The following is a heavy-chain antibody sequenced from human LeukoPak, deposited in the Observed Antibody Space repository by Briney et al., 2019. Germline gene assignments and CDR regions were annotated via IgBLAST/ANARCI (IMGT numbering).Heavy chain of an antibody. CDR3: TRSDRDILTGYRNLDY. CDR2: ISADTGNT. V-gene: IGHV1-18*01. CDR1: GYTFSSYG. J-gene: IGHJ4*02. Sequence: GASVKVSCKASGYTFSSYGFSWARQTPGQGLEWMGWISADTGNTKYTQKLQGRVTMTTDTSTSTAYMELRSLRSDDTAMYYCTRSDRDILTGYRNLDYWGQGTLVTVSS. D-gene: IGHD3-9*01.